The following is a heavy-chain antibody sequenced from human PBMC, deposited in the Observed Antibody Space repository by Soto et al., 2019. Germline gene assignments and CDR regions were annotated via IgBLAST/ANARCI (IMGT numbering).Heavy chain of an antibody. J-gene: IGHJ6*02. CDR2: INWDGYSI. D-gene: IGHD3-3*01. CDR3: ARSWSGSTSGRVDV. Sequence: GGSLRLSCVASGFNFDDHVMHWVRQVPGKGLEWVGHINWDGYSIGYGGSVRGRFSISRDNAKNTLYLQMNSLRPEDTALYFCARSWSGSTSGRVDVWGQGTTVTVSS. CDR1: GFNFDDHV. V-gene: IGHV3-9*01.